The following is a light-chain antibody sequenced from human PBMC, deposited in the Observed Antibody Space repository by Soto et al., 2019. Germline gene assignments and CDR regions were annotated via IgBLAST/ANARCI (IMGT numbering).Light chain of an antibody. J-gene: IGLJ1*01. Sequence: QSVLTQPPSTSGTPGQRVTFSCSGGSSNIGSNTVNWYQHLPGTAPKLLIYSNNQRPSGVPDRFSGSKSGTSASLAVSGLQSEDEADYYCAAWDYTMNAYVFGTGTKVXV. V-gene: IGLV1-44*01. CDR2: SNN. CDR1: SSNIGSNT. CDR3: AAWDYTMNAYV.